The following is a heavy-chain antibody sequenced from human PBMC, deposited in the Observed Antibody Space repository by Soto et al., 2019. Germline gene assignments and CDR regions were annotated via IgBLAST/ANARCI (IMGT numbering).Heavy chain of an antibody. J-gene: IGHJ5*02. Sequence: GASVKVSCKASGYTFTSYDINWVRQATGQGLEWMGWMNPNSGNTGYAQKFQGRVTMTRNTSISTAYMELSSLRSEDTAVYYCARGCGGECPLSDDWFDPWGQGTLVTVSS. CDR2: MNPNSGNT. CDR3: ARGCGGECPLSDDWFDP. CDR1: GYTFTSYD. V-gene: IGHV1-8*01. D-gene: IGHD2-21*01.